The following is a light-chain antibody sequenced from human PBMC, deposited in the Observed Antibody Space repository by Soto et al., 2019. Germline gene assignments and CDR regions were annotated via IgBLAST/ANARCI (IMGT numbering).Light chain of an antibody. J-gene: IGLJ2*01. V-gene: IGLV2-8*01. CDR2: EVS. CDR1: SSDVGGYNY. CDR3: SSFAGNNNLV. Sequence: QSALTQPPSASGSPGQSVTISCTGTSSDVGGYNYVSWYQQHPGKAPKLMISEVSNRPSGVPDRFSGSKSGNTASLTVSGLHAEDEADYYCSSFAGNNNLVFGGGTQLTVL.